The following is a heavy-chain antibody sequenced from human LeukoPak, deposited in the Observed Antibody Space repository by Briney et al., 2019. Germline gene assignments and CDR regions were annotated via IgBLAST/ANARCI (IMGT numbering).Heavy chain of an antibody. J-gene: IGHJ4*02. CDR1: GFTFSSYG. CDR2: ISSSSSTI. D-gene: IGHD4-23*01. Sequence: GGSLRLSCAASGFTFSSYGMHWVRQAPGKGLEWVSYISSSSSTIYYADSVKGRFTISRDNAKNSLYLQMNSLRAEDTAVYYCARAGGEGLLPFVYYFDYWGQGTLVTVSS. V-gene: IGHV3-48*01. CDR3: ARAGGEGLLPFVYYFDY.